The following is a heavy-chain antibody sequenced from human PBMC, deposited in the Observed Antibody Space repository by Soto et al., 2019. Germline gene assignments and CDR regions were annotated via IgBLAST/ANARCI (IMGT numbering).Heavy chain of an antibody. CDR1: GGTFSSYA. Sequence: SVKVSCKASGGTFSSYAISWVRQAPGQGLEWMGGIIPIFGTANYAQKFQGRVTITADESTSTAYMELSSLRSEDTAVYYCARANYYGSGSPVSYYYYYGMDVWGQGTTVTVSS. CDR2: IIPIFGTA. J-gene: IGHJ6*02. V-gene: IGHV1-69*13. CDR3: ARANYYGSGSPVSYYYYYGMDV. D-gene: IGHD3-10*01.